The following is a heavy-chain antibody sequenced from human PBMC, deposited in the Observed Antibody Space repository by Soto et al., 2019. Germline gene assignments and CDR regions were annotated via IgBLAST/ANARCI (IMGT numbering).Heavy chain of an antibody. Sequence: SVKLCCKASGGTFSSYAISWVRQATGQGLEWMGGIIPIFGTANYAQKFQGRVTITADESTSTAYMELSSLRSEDTAVYYCARARFGELPYNYYYYYMDVWGKGTTVTVSS. D-gene: IGHD3-10*01. CDR2: IIPIFGTA. J-gene: IGHJ6*03. V-gene: IGHV1-69*13. CDR1: GGTFSSYA. CDR3: ARARFGELPYNYYYYYMDV.